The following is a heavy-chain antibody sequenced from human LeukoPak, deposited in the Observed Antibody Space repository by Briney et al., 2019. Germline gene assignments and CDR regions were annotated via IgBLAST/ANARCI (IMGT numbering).Heavy chain of an antibody. CDR2: INHSGSI. Sequence: SETLSLTCAVYGGSFSPYYWSWIRQPPEKGLEWIGEINHSGSINYNPSLKSRVTISVDTSKNQFSLKLSSVTAADTAVYYCARGGLYCGGDCYVDHWGQGSLVSVSS. J-gene: IGHJ4*02. D-gene: IGHD2-21*02. CDR3: ARGGLYCGGDCYVDH. CDR1: GGSFSPYY. V-gene: IGHV4-34*01.